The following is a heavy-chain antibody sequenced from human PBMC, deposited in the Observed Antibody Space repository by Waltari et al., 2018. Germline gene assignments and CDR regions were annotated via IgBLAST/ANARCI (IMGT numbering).Heavy chain of an antibody. Sequence: QVQLQESGPGLVKPSETLSLTCTVSGGSISSHYWSWIRQPPGKGLEWIGYIYYSGSTNYNPSLKSRVTRSVDTSKNQFSLKLSSVTAADTAVYYCARDSRGFDPWGQGTLVTVSS. CDR2: IYYSGST. J-gene: IGHJ5*02. V-gene: IGHV4-59*11. CDR3: ARDSRGFDP. D-gene: IGHD3-10*01. CDR1: GGSISSHY.